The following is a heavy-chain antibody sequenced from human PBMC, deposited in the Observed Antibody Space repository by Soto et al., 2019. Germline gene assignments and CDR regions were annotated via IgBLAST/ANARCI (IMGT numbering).Heavy chain of an antibody. CDR3: AKDLNYGSSHYYYYMHV. CDR2: ISGSGGST. D-gene: IGHD3-10*01. CDR1: VLTYSSYA. Sequence: SYAASVLTYSSYAMCSFHQAPGKGLEWVSAISGSGGSTYYADSVKGRFTISRDNSKNTLYLQMNSLRAEDTAVYYCAKDLNYGSSHYYYYMHVWGKGTTVTVSS. V-gene: IGHV3-23*01. J-gene: IGHJ6*03.